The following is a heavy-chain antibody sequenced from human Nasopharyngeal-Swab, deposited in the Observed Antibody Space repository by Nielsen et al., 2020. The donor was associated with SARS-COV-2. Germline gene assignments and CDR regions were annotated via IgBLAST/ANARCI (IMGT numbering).Heavy chain of an antibody. CDR2: IYYSGST. CDR3: ARSKKAPFDY. V-gene: IGHV4-59*12. Sequence: IRQPPGKGLEWIGYIYYSGSTNYNPSLKSRVTISVDTSKNQFSLKLSSVTAADTAVYYCARSKKAPFDYWGQGTLVTVSS. J-gene: IGHJ4*02.